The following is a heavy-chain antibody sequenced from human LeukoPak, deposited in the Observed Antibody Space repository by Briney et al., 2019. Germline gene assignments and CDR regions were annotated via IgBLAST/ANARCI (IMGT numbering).Heavy chain of an antibody. CDR2: ISGSGGST. D-gene: IGHD4-23*01. Sequence: GGSLRLSCAASGFTFSSYAMSWVRQAPGKGLEWVSAISGSGGSTYYADSVKGRFTISRDNSKNTLYLQMNSLRAEDTAVYYCARGKVGGNFYFDYWGQGNLVTVSS. J-gene: IGHJ4*02. CDR3: ARGKVGGNFYFDY. CDR1: GFTFSSYA. V-gene: IGHV3-23*01.